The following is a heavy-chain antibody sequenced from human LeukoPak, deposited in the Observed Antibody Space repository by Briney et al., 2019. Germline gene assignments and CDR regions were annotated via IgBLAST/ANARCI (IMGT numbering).Heavy chain of an antibody. CDR3: AKDGPRTAAWKNWFDP. CDR1: GFTFSSYA. Sequence: GGSLRLSCAASGFTFSSYAMSWVRQAPGKGLEWVSAISGSGGSTYYADSVKGRFTISRDNSKNTLYLQMNSLRAEDTAVYYCAKDGPRTAAWKNWFDPWGQGTLVTVSS. D-gene: IGHD2-2*01. J-gene: IGHJ5*02. V-gene: IGHV3-23*01. CDR2: ISGSGGST.